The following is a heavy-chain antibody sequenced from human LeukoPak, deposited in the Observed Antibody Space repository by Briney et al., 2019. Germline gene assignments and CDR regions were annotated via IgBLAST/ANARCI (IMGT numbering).Heavy chain of an antibody. D-gene: IGHD3-22*01. V-gene: IGHV5-51*04. CDR2: IYPGDSDP. Sequence: GESLKISCKGSGYSFTSYWIGWVRQMPGKGLEWIGIIYPGDSDPTYSPSFQGQVTISADNPISTAYLQWTSLKASDTAIYYCASPYYYDSSGIFDAFDIWGQGTMVTVSS. CDR1: GYSFTSYW. J-gene: IGHJ3*02. CDR3: ASPYYYDSSGIFDAFDI.